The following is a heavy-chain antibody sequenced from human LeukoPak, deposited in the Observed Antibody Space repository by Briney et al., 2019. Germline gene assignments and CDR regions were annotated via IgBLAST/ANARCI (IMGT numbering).Heavy chain of an antibody. CDR3: ARDRKGRIVVVPAAQPSYNWFDP. J-gene: IGHJ5*02. D-gene: IGHD2-2*01. CDR1: GYTFTSYA. CDR2: INTNTGNP. V-gene: IGHV7-4-1*02. Sequence: GASVKVSCKASGYTFTSYAMNWVRQAPGQGLEWMGWINTNTGNPTYAHGFTGRFVFSLDTSVSTAYLQISSLKAEDTAVYYCARDRKGRIVVVPAAQPSYNWFDPWGQGTLVTVSS.